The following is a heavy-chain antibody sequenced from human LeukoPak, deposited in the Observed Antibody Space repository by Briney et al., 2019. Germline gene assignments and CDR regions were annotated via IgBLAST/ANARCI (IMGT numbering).Heavy chain of an antibody. Sequence: SETLSLTCTVSGGSVSSGCYDWSWIRQPPGKGLEWIGYIYYSGSTNYNPSLKSRVTISVDTSKNQFSLKLSSVTAADTAVYYCARDGSLCSSTSCYTGLDYWGQGTLVTVSS. J-gene: IGHJ4*02. V-gene: IGHV4-61*01. CDR1: GGSVSSGCYD. CDR3: ARDGSLCSSTSCYTGLDY. D-gene: IGHD2-2*02. CDR2: IYYSGST.